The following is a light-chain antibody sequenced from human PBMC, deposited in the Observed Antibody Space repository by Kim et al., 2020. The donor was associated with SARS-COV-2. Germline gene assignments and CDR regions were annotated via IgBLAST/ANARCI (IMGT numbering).Light chain of an antibody. CDR2: AAS. CDR3: LHHNNYPLT. V-gene: IGKV1-17*03. J-gene: IGKJ4*01. CDR1: QGISNH. Sequence: ASVGDRVPITCRASQGISNHLAWFQQKPGKVPKPLIYAASSLQSGVPSRFSGSGSGTEFTLTISSLQPEDSATYYCLHHNNYPLTFGGGTKVDIK.